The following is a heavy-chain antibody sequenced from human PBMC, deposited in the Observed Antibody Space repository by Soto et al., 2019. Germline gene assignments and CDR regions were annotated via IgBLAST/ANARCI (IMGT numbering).Heavy chain of an antibody. V-gene: IGHV4-4*02. CDR2: ISHGGTT. J-gene: IGHJ4*02. CDR3: ARDFKAHNAAWTFDS. D-gene: IGHD1-20*01. CDR1: GASIISSDW. Sequence: QVQLQESGPGLVMPSGTLSLTCAVSGASIISSDWWNWVRQPPGKGLEWIGEISHGGTTIYNPSHRGRVTVPVDVSKNHFSLNLTSVNVADTAVYYCARDFKAHNAAWTFDSWGQGTLVTVSS.